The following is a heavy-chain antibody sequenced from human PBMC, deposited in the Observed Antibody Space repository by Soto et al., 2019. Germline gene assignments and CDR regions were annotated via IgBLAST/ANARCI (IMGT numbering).Heavy chain of an antibody. CDR2: MNPNSGET. V-gene: IGHV1-8*02. Sequence: QEQLVQSGAEVKKPGASVKVSCKTSGYTFSDYDINWVRQATGQGLEWIGWMNPNSGETGYARKFQGRVTMTRSVSLTTAYLELSSLRSEDTAVYYCARVAVAARPRWYNWFDPWGQGTLVTVSS. CDR3: ARVAVAARPRWYNWFDP. D-gene: IGHD2-15*01. CDR1: GYTFSDYD. J-gene: IGHJ5*02.